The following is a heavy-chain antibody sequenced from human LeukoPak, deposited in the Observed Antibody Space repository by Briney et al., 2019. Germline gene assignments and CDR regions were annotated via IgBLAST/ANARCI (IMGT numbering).Heavy chain of an antibody. CDR3: ARLGLYYYGMDV. CDR2: INAGNGNT. D-gene: IGHD7-27*01. Sequence: ASVTVSCTASGYTFTSYAMHWVRQAPAQRLEWMGWINAGNGNTKYSQKFQGRVTITRDTSASTAYMELSSLRSEDTAVYYCARLGLYYYGMDVWGQGTTVTVSS. V-gene: IGHV1-3*01. CDR1: GYTFTSYA. J-gene: IGHJ6*02.